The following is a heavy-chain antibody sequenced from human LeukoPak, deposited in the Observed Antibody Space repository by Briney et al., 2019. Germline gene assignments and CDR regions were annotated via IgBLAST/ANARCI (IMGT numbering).Heavy chain of an antibody. D-gene: IGHD1-26*01. J-gene: IGHJ3*02. V-gene: IGHV3-53*01. CDR1: GVTVSSNY. Sequence: GGSLRLSCAASGVTVSSNYMSWVRQAPGKGLEWVSEIYSDGSTYYAASVKGRFSISKDNSKNTVYLQMNSLRAEDTAVYFCARELREHGVFDIWGQGTMVTVAS. CDR2: IYSDGST. CDR3: ARELREHGVFDI.